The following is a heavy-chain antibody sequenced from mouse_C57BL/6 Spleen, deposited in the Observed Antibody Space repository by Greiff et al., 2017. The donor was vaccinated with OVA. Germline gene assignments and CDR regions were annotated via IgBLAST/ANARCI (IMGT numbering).Heavy chain of an antibody. Sequence: EVQLQQSGPGMVKPSQSLSLTCTVTGYSITSGYDWHWIRHFPGNKLEWMGYISYSGSTNYNPSLKSRISITHDTSKNPFFLKLNSVTTEDTATYYCARGRTGTGFAYWGQGTLGTVSA. CDR1: GYSITSGYD. CDR2: ISYSGST. D-gene: IGHD4-1*01. J-gene: IGHJ3*01. CDR3: ARGRTGTGFAY. V-gene: IGHV3-1*01.